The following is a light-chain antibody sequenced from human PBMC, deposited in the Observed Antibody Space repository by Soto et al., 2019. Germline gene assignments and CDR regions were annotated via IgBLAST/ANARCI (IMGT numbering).Light chain of an antibody. CDR2: EVT. CDR3: CSYGGSSTFPYV. CDR1: SSDVGTYNL. J-gene: IGLJ1*01. Sequence: SALAQPAAVSGSPEQSITIACTGTSSDVGTYNLVWWYQQHPGKAPKLIIYEVTERPSGISSRFSGSKFGNTASLTISGLLPEDEADYYCCSYGGSSTFPYVFGTGTKVTV. V-gene: IGLV2-23*02.